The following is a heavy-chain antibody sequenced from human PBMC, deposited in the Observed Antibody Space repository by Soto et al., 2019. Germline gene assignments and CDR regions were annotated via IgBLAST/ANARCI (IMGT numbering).Heavy chain of an antibody. CDR1: GFTFTNAW. J-gene: IGHJ3*02. D-gene: IGHD6-13*01. CDR3: TAPEDTDHWYGNYGFDI. V-gene: IGHV3-15*01. CDR2: LKSKTDGGAT. Sequence: EVQLVESGGGLVRPGGSLRLSCTASGFTFTNAWMHWVRQAPGKGLEWIGRLKSKTDGGATDYAAPVKGRFTISRDDSKNTLYLQMNSLKTEDSAVYYCTAPEDTDHWYGNYGFDIWGQGTSVTVSS.